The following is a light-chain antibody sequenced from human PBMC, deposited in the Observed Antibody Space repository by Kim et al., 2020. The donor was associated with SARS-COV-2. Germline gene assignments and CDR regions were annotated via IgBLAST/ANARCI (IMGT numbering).Light chain of an antibody. V-gene: IGLV3-21*04. Sequence: SYELTQPPSVSVAPGKTARVSCGGNSIGSKSVHWYQQKSGQAPLLVISYDSDRPSGIPERFSGSNSGNTATLTISRVEAGDEADYYCQVWDSSSDHRVVFGGGTPLTVL. CDR3: QVWDSSSDHRVV. CDR1: SIGSKS. CDR2: YDS. J-gene: IGLJ2*01.